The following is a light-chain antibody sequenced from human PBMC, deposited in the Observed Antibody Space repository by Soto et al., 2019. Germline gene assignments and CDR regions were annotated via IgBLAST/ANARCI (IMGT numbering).Light chain of an antibody. CDR2: EVS. J-gene: IGLJ1*01. CDR3: SSYTSSSTYV. V-gene: IGLV2-14*01. Sequence: QSALTQPASVSGSPGQSITISCTGTSSDVGGYKYVSWYQQHPGKAPKLMIYEVSNRPSGVSNRFSGSKSGNTASLTISGIQAEDEADYYCSSYTSSSTYVFGTATKLTVL. CDR1: SSDVGGYKY.